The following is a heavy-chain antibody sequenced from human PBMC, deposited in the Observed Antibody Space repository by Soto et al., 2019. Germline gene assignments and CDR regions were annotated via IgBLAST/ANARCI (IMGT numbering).Heavy chain of an antibody. CDR2: IIPIFGTA. V-gene: IGHV1-69*01. CDR3: ARAIIGGVVPYYYGMDV. J-gene: IGHJ6*02. Sequence: QVQLVQSGAEVKKPGSSVKVSCKASGGTFSSYAISWVRQAPGQGLEWMGGIIPIFGTANYAQKCQGRVTITADESTCTAYMELSSLRSEDRAVYYCARAIIGGVVPYYYGMDVWGQGTTVTVSS. D-gene: IGHD3-3*01. CDR1: GGTFSSYA.